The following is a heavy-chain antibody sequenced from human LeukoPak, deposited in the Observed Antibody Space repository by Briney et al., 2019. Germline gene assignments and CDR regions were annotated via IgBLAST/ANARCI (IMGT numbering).Heavy chain of an antibody. CDR3: AREEEYQGAAAGPLYHYYYYMDV. Sequence: GGSLRLSCAASGFTLSSYSMNWVRQAPGKGLEWVSYISSSSSTIYYADSVKGRFTISRDNAKNSLYLQMNSLRAEDTAVYYCAREEEYQGAAAGPLYHYYYYMDVWGKGTTVTVSS. V-gene: IGHV3-48*04. J-gene: IGHJ6*03. CDR1: GFTLSSYS. D-gene: IGHD6-13*01. CDR2: ISSSSSTI.